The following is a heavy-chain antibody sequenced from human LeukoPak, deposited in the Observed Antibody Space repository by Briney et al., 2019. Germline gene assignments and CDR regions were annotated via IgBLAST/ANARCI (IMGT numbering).Heavy chain of an antibody. D-gene: IGHD4-17*01. CDR3: ARVYGYYYYYMDV. Sequence: GGSLRLSCAASGFTFSSYAMSWVRQAPGKGLEWVSAISGSGGSTYYADSVKGRFTISRDNSKNTLYLQMNSLRAEDTAVYYCARVYGYYYYYMDVWGKGTTVTVSS. J-gene: IGHJ6*03. V-gene: IGHV3-23*01. CDR1: GFTFSSYA. CDR2: ISGSGGST.